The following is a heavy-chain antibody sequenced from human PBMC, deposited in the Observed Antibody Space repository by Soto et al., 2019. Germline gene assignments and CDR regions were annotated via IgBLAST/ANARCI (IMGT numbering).Heavy chain of an antibody. Sequence: EVQLVESGGGLVQPGRSLRLSCAASGFTFDDYAMHWVRQAPGKGLEWVSGISWNSGSIGYADSVKGRFTISRDNAKNSLYLHMNSLRAEDTALYYCAKAEMTTVTSNPDYWGQGPLVTVSS. CDR1: GFTFDDYA. CDR3: AKAEMTTVTSNPDY. CDR2: ISWNSGSI. J-gene: IGHJ4*02. V-gene: IGHV3-9*01. D-gene: IGHD4-17*01.